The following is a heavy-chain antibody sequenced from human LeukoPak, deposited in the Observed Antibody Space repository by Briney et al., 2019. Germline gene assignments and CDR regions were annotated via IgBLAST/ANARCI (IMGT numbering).Heavy chain of an antibody. Sequence: SETLSLTCTVSGGSISSYYWTWIRQPAGKGLEWIGRIYTSGSTDYNPSLKSRVTMSIDTSKNQFSLKLSSVTAADTAVYYCARGVSYAPFDYWGQGTLVTVSS. J-gene: IGHJ4*02. V-gene: IGHV4-4*07. D-gene: IGHD1-26*01. CDR2: IYTSGST. CDR1: GGSISSYY. CDR3: ARGVSYAPFDY.